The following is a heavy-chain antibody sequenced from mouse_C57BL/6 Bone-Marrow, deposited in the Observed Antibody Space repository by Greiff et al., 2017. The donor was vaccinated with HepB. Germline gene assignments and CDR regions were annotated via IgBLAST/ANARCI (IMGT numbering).Heavy chain of an antibody. Sequence: EVMLVESGGGLVKPGGSLKLSCAASGFTFSDYGMHWVRQAPEKGLEWVAYISSGSSTIYYADTVQGRFTISRDNAKNTLFLQMTSLRSEDTAMYYCARLAYWGQGTLVTVSA. V-gene: IGHV5-17*01. J-gene: IGHJ3*01. CDR3: ARLAY. CDR2: ISSGSSTI. CDR1: GFTFSDYG.